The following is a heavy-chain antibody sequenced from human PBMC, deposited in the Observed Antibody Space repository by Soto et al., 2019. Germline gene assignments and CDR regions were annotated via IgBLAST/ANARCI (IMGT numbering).Heavy chain of an antibody. CDR3: ARAANYAEYYFDY. Sequence: EVQLVESGGGLVQPGGSLRLSCAASGFTFSSYWMHWVRQAPGKGLVWVSRINSDGSSTSYADSVKGRFTFSRDNAKNTLFLQINSLRAEDTAVYYCARAANYAEYYFDYWGQGTLVTVSS. CDR1: GFTFSSYW. V-gene: IGHV3-74*01. CDR2: INSDGSST. J-gene: IGHJ4*02. D-gene: IGHD1-7*01.